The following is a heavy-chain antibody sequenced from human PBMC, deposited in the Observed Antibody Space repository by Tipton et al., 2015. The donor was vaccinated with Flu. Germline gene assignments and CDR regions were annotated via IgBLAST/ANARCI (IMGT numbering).Heavy chain of an antibody. CDR2: ISGSGGST. V-gene: IGHV3-23*01. CDR1: GFTFSSYA. J-gene: IGHJ4*02. CDR3: ARGPRRVAAAGY. Sequence: SLRLSCAASGFTFSSYAMSWVRQAPGRGLEWVSAISGSGGSTYYADSVKGRFTISRDNSKNTLYLQMNSLRAEDTAVYYCARGPRRVAAAGYWGQGTLVTVSS. D-gene: IGHD6-13*01.